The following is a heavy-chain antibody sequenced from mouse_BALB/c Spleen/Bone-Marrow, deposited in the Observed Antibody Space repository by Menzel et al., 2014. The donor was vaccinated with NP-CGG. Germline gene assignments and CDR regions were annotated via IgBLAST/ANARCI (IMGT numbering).Heavy chain of an antibody. V-gene: IGHV1S41*01. J-gene: IGHJ4*01. D-gene: IGHD2-1*01. Sequence: DLVKPGASVKLSCKASGYTFTSYWINWIKQRPGQGLEWIGRIAPGRGSTYYNEMFKGKATLTVDTSSSTAYIQLSSLSSEDSAVYFCARFPIYYGNYGVMVSWRQGPSVSVSS. CDR3: ARFPIYYGNYGVMVS. CDR2: IAPGRGST. CDR1: GYTFTSYW.